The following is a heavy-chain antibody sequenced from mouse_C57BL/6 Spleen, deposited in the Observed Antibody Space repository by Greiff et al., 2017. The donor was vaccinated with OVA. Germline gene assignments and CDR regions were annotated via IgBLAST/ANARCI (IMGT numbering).Heavy chain of an antibody. J-gene: IGHJ1*03. Sequence: EVKLVESGGDLVQPGGSLKLSCAASGFTFSSYGMSWVRQTPDKRLEWVATISSGGSYTYYPDSVKVRCTISRDNAKNTLYLQMSSLKSEDKAMYYCERDYDCDFDVWGKGTTVTVSS. CDR3: ERDYDCDFDV. V-gene: IGHV5-6*01. CDR1: GFTFSSYG. CDR2: ISSGGSYT. D-gene: IGHD2-4*01.